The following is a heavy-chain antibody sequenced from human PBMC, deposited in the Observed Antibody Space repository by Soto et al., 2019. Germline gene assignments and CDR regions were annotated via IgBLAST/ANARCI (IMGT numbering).Heavy chain of an antibody. D-gene: IGHD3-16*01. CDR3: PRGGTLNPFNP. J-gene: IGHJ5*02. CDR2: ITPLYDTK. V-gene: IGHV1-69*12. CDR1: GGTFSSYS. Sequence: QVQLVQSGPEVKEPGSSVKVSCKTSGGTFSSYSLNWVRQAPGQGLEWMGVITPLYDTKNYAQRFRGRVTFPADESTSTVSMELTAATSDDTAVYFCPRGGTLNPFNPWGQGTLVTVSS.